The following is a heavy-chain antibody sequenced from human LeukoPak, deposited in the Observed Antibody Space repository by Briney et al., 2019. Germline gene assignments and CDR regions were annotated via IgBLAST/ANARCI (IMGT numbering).Heavy chain of an antibody. J-gene: IGHJ4*02. CDR2: INHSGST. Sequence: GSLRLSCAASGFTFSSYAMSWVRQPPGKGLEWIGEINHSGSTNYNPSLKSRVTISVDTSKNQFSLKLSSVTAADTAVYYCARSPMKYDYWGQGTLVTVSS. D-gene: IGHD2-2*01. V-gene: IGHV4-34*01. CDR3: ARSPMKYDY. CDR1: GFTFSSYA.